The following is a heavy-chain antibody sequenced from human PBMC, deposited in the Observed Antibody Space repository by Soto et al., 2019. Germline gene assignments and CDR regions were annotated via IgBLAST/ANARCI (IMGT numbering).Heavy chain of an antibody. CDR3: ARIPGYSSSWDDWYFDL. V-gene: IGHV1-69*01. D-gene: IGHD6-13*01. CDR2: IIPIFGTA. J-gene: IGHJ2*01. Sequence: QVQLVQSGAEVKKPGSSVKVSCKASGGTFSSYAISWVRQAPGQGLEWMGGIIPIFGTANYAQKFQGRVTITADESTSTAYMELSSPRSEDTAVYYCARIPGYSSSWDDWYFDLWGRGTLVTVSS. CDR1: GGTFSSYA.